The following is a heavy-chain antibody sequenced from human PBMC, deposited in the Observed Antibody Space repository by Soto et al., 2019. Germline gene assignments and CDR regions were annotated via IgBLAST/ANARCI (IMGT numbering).Heavy chain of an antibody. CDR1: GFTFSSYG. CDR3: ARSAEALLTFYYDILTGSQGDRFDP. CDR2: IWYDGSNK. V-gene: IGHV3-33*01. D-gene: IGHD3-9*01. Sequence: PGGSMRLSCAASGFTFSSYGMHWVRQAPGKGLEWVAVIWYDGSNKYYAGSVKGRVTMSRDTSISTAYMELSSLRSEDTAVYYSARSAEALLTFYYDILTGSQGDRFDPWGQGTLVTVSS. J-gene: IGHJ5*02.